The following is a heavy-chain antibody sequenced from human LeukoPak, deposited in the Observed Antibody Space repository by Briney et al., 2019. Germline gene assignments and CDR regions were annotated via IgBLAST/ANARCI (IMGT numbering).Heavy chain of an antibody. CDR2: IYYSGST. CDR1: GGSISSYY. CDR3: ARVGSYYGSGIFIPYFDY. Sequence: SETLSLTCTVSGGSISSYYWSWIRQPPGKGLEWIGYIYYSGSTNYNPSLKSRVTISVDTSENQFSLKLSSVTAADTAVYYCARVGSYYGSGIFIPYFDYWGQGTLVTVST. J-gene: IGHJ4*02. D-gene: IGHD3-10*01. V-gene: IGHV4-59*01.